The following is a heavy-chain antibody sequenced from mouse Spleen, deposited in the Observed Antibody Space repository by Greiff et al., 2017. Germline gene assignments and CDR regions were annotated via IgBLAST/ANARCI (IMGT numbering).Heavy chain of an antibody. D-gene: IGHD4-1*01. CDR3: ARANWDFFFAY. Sequence: ESGPGLVKPSQSLSLTCSVTGYSITSGYYWNWIRQFPGNKLEWMGYISYDGSNNYNPSLKNRISITRDTSKNQFFLKLNSVTTEDTATYYCARANWDFFFAYWGQGTLVTVSA. CDR1: GYSITSGYY. J-gene: IGHJ3*01. CDR2: ISYDGSN. V-gene: IGHV3-6*01.